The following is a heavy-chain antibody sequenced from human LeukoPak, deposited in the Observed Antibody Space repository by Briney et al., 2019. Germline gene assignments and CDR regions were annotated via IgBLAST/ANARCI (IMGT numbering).Heavy chain of an antibody. CDR1: GFSFSRYA. CDR3: ARARNLRIAAAGPAGVDY. CDR2: ISYDGANK. Sequence: QTGGSLRLSCAASGFSFSRYAMHWVRQAPGKGLEWLTVISYDGANKYYAESVQGRFTISRDNSKNTLYLQMNSLRAEDTAVYYCARARNLRIAAAGPAGVDYWGQGTLVTVSS. V-gene: IGHV3-30-3*01. D-gene: IGHD6-13*01. J-gene: IGHJ4*02.